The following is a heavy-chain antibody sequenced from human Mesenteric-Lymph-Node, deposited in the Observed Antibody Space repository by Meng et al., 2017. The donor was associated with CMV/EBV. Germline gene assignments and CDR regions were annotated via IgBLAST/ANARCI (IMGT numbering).Heavy chain of an antibody. Sequence: GGSLRLSCAASGFTFSDYYMSWIRQAPGKGLQWVSSISADGDITYYADSVKGRFTISRDNAKKSLFVQMNSLRAEDTAVYYCARGMNILTGYFNEGDFWGQGTLVTVSS. J-gene: IGHJ4*02. CDR2: ISADGDIT. CDR1: GFTFSDYY. CDR3: ARGMNILTGYFNEGDF. D-gene: IGHD3-9*01. V-gene: IGHV3-11*04.